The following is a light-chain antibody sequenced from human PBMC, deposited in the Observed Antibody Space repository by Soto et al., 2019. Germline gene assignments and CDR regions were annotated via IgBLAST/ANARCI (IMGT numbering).Light chain of an antibody. CDR1: QSGLSSSNNENY. Sequence: DIVMTQSPDSLAVSLGERATINCKSSQSGLSSSNNENYLAWYQQKPGQPPKLLIYWASTRESGVPDRFSGSGSGTDFTLTISSLQAEDVAVYYCQQYFTTPLTFGGGTKVEIK. J-gene: IGKJ4*01. V-gene: IGKV4-1*01. CDR3: QQYFTTPLT. CDR2: WAS.